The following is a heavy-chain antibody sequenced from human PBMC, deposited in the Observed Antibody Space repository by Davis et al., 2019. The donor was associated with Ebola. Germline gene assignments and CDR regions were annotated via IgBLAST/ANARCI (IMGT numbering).Heavy chain of an antibody. D-gene: IGHD5-18*01. CDR2: INPNSGGT. Sequence: SVKVSCKASGYTFTGYYMHWVRQAPGQGLEWMGWINPNSGGTNYAQKFQGRVTMTRDTSISTAYMELSRLRSDDTAAYYCARVDTAMDRLVYWGQGTLVTVSS. CDR1: GYTFTGYY. J-gene: IGHJ4*02. V-gene: IGHV1-2*02. CDR3: ARVDTAMDRLVY.